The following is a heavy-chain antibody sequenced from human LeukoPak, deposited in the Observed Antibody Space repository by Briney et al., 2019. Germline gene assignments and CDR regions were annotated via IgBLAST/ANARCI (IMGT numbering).Heavy chain of an antibody. Sequence: GGSLRLSCAASGFTFSSYAMSWVRQAPGKGLEWVSGISWNSGNIDYADSVKGRFTISRDNAKNSLYLQMNSLRAEDTALYYCAKDMYSSAKYGMDVWGQGTTVTVSS. CDR1: GFTFSSYA. V-gene: IGHV3-9*01. D-gene: IGHD6-25*01. CDR2: ISWNSGNI. CDR3: AKDMYSSAKYGMDV. J-gene: IGHJ6*02.